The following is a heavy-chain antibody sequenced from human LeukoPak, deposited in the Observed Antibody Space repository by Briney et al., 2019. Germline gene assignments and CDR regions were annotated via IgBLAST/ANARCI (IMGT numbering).Heavy chain of an antibody. V-gene: IGHV4-59*12. Sequence: SETLSLTCTVSGGSISSYYWSWIRQPPGKGLEWIGYIYYSGSTNYNPSLKSRVTISVDTSKNQFSLKLSSVTAADTAVYYCASRANWGWSNWFDSWGQGTLVTVSS. CDR2: IYYSGST. J-gene: IGHJ5*01. D-gene: IGHD7-27*01. CDR1: GGSISSYY. CDR3: ASRANWGWSNWFDS.